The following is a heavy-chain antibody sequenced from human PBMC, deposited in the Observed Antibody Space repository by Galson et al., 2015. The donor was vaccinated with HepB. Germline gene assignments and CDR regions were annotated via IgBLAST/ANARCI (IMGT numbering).Heavy chain of an antibody. CDR1: GYTLTELS. V-gene: IGHV1-24*01. Sequence: SVKVSCKVSGYTLTELSMHWVRQAPGKGLEWMGGFDPEDGETIYAQKFQGRVTMTEDTSTDTAYMELSSLRSEDTAVYYCATGDSSSWYRSAYYGMDVWGQGTTVTVSS. J-gene: IGHJ6*02. CDR3: ATGDSSSWYRSAYYGMDV. CDR2: FDPEDGET. D-gene: IGHD6-13*01.